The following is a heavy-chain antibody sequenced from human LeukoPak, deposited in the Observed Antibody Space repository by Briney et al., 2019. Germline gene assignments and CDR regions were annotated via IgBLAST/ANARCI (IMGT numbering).Heavy chain of an antibody. CDR3: ASRNYYYYYMDV. J-gene: IGHJ6*03. CDR1: GFTFSRYS. V-gene: IGHV3-48*01. CDR2: IDSSSSPV. Sequence: SGGSLRLSCAASGFTFSRYSMNWVRQAPGRGLEWVSYIDSSSSPVYYAASVKGRFTISRDNAKNSLYLQMNSLRAEDTAVYYCASRNYYYYYMDVWGKGTTVTVSS.